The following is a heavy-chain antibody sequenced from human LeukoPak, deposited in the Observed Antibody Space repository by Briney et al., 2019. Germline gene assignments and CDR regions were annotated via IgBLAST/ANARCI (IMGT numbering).Heavy chain of an antibody. J-gene: IGHJ6*02. CDR1: GYTLTELS. CDR3: TTGNRDDGSDYDLYYKYSMDV. D-gene: IGHD3-22*01. Sequence: GASVKVSCKVSGYTLTELSMHWVRQAPGKGLEWMGGFDPEDGETIYAQKFQGRVTMTEDTSTDTAYMDLRSLRPEDTAVYYCTTGNRDDGSDYDLYYKYSMDVWGQGTTVTVSS. CDR2: FDPEDGET. V-gene: IGHV1-24*01.